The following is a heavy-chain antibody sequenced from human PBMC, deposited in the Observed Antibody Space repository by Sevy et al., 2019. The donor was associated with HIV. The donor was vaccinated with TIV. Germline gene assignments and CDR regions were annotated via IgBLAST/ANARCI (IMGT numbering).Heavy chain of an antibody. D-gene: IGHD2-21*02. V-gene: IGHV3-74*01. Sequence: GGSLRLSCAASGFTFSSYWMHWVRQAPGKGLVWVSRINSDGISTSYADSVKGRFTISRDNAKNTLYLQMNSLRAEDTAVYYCARVLPYCGGDCSYYFDYWGQGTLVTVSS. CDR1: GFTFSSYW. CDR3: ARVLPYCGGDCSYYFDY. J-gene: IGHJ4*02. CDR2: INSDGIST.